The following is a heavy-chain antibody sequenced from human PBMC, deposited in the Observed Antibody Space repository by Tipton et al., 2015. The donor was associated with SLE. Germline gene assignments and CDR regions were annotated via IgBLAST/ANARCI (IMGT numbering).Heavy chain of an antibody. CDR1: GFTFNSYS. V-gene: IGHV3-48*01. CDR2: ISSRSSTI. CDR3: ARGSVGDSKDY. J-gene: IGHJ4*02. Sequence: SLRLSCEASGFTFNSYSLNWVRQAPGKGLEWISYISSRSSTIYYSDSVKGRFTISRDNAKNALYLQMNSLRAEDTAVYYCARGSVGDSKDYWGQGTLVTVSS. D-gene: IGHD2-21*02.